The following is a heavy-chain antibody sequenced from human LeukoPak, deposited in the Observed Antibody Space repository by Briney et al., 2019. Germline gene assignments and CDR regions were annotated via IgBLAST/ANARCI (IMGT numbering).Heavy chain of an antibody. CDR3: ARGVAAPGTGGLSWFDP. Sequence: PSQTLSLTCTVSGGSISSGGYYWSWIRQRPGKDLEWIGYIYSSGSTNYNPSLKSRVTISLDTSKNQFSLKLSFVTAADTAVYYCARGVAAPGTGGLSWFDPWGQGTLVTVSS. CDR1: GGSISSGGYY. D-gene: IGHD6-13*01. CDR2: IYSSGST. J-gene: IGHJ5*02. V-gene: IGHV4-61*08.